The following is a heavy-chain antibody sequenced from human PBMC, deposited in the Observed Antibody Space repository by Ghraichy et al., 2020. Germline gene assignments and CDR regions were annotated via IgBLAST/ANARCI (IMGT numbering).Heavy chain of an antibody. J-gene: IGHJ2*01. CDR3: ATTQRNYVWGSENWYFDR. CDR1: GFTFSDYY. Sequence: GGSLRLSCAASGFTFSDYYMSWIRQAPGKGLEWVSYISSSSSYTNYADSVKGRFTISRDNAKNSLYLQMNSLRAEDTAVYYCATTQRNYVWGSENWYFDRWGRGTLVTVSS. V-gene: IGHV3-11*06. D-gene: IGHD3-16*01. CDR2: ISSSSSYT.